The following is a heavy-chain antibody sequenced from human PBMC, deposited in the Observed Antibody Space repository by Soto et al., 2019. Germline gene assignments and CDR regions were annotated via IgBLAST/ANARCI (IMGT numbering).Heavy chain of an antibody. V-gene: IGHV3-23*01. CDR3: AKGDTMIVVVITGPDY. J-gene: IGHJ4*02. CDR2: ISGSGGST. D-gene: IGHD3-22*01. CDR1: GFTFSSYA. Sequence: GGSLRLSCAASGFTFSSYAMSWVRQAPGKGLEWVSAISGSGGSTYYADSVKGRFTISRDNSKNTLYLQMNSLRAEDTAVYYCAKGDTMIVVVITGPDYWGQGTLVTVSS.